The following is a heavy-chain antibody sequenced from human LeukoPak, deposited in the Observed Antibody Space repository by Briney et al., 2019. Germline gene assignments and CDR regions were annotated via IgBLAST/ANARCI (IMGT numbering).Heavy chain of an antibody. CDR3: ARTAMASNMDV. V-gene: IGHV5-51*01. CDR2: IYPGDSDT. CDR1: GYSFTSYW. D-gene: IGHD5-18*01. Sequence: GESXXIXXEGSGYSFTSYWXGGVRQMPGKGXXWMGIIYPGDSDTRYSPSFQGQVTISADKSISTAYLQWSSLKASDTAMYYCARTAMASNMDVWGKGTTVTVSS. J-gene: IGHJ6*03.